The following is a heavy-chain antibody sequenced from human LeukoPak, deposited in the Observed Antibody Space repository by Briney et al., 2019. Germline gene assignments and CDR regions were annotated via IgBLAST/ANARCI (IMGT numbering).Heavy chain of an antibody. D-gene: IGHD3-10*01. V-gene: IGHV4-59*01. CDR1: GGSISSYY. CDR2: IHYTGST. J-gene: IGHJ5*02. CDR3: ARGGYYGSGNDFRFDP. Sequence: SETLSLTCTVSGGSISSYYWSWIRRSPGKGLECIGYIHYTGSTNYNPSLKSRVTISVETSKNQFSLKLKSVTAADTAVYYCARGGYYGSGNDFRFDPWGQGTLVTVSS.